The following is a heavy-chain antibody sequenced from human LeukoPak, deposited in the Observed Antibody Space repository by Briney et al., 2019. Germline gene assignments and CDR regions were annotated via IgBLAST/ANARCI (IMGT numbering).Heavy chain of an antibody. J-gene: IGHJ4*02. CDR2: ISYDGSKK. CDR3: ARDSGQQWLDDY. CDR1: GFTFSSYA. Sequence: PGRSLGLSCACSGFTFSSYAMHWVRQAPGKGLEWVAVISYDGSKKYYADSVKGRFTISRDNSKNTLYLQMNSLRAEDTTVYYCARDSGQQWLDDYWGQGTLVTVSS. D-gene: IGHD6-19*01. V-gene: IGHV3-30-3*01.